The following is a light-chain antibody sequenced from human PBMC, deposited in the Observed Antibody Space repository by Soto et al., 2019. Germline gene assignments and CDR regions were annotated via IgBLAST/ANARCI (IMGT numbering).Light chain of an antibody. V-gene: IGKV3-11*01. CDR2: DAS. CDR1: QSVGND. J-gene: IGKJ4*01. CDR3: QQRSAWPIT. Sequence: IVLTQSPATLSLSPEEIAPLSCRTSQSVGNDLAWYQVKPGQAPRLLIFDASNRATGVPSRFSGSRSGTGFHLPINSLDPEDFALYACQQRSAWPITFGGGNSVLIK.